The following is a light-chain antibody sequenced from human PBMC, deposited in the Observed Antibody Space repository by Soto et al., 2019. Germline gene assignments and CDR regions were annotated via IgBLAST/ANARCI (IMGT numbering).Light chain of an antibody. J-gene: IGLJ1*01. CDR3: SSHTSGSTRV. CDR1: SGDVGGYDY. Sequence: QSVLTQPASVSGSPGQSIAISCTGTSGDVGGYDYVSWYQQHPDKAPKLMIYEVTKRPSWVSNGFSGSKSGNTASLTISGLQPEDEADYYCSSHTSGSTRVFGSGTKVTVL. V-gene: IGLV2-14*01. CDR2: EVT.